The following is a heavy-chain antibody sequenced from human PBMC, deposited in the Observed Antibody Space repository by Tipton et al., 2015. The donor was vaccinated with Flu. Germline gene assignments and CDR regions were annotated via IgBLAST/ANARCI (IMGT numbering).Heavy chain of an antibody. V-gene: IGHV3-7*03. D-gene: IGHD3-10*01. CDR3: ARVSGPGFDF. CDR2: VKEDGRDK. J-gene: IGHJ4*02. CDR1: GFTFSNHW. Sequence: SLRLSCAVSGFTFSNHWMSWVRQAPGKGLEWVANVKEDGRDKYYVVSVAGRFTISRDNAKNSLYLQMDSLRAEDTAVYYCARVSGPGFDFWGQGTPVTVSS.